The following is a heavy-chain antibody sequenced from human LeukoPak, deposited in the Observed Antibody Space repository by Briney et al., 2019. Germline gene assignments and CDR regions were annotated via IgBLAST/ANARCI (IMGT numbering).Heavy chain of an antibody. V-gene: IGHV3-30*02. D-gene: IGHD2/OR15-2a*01. Sequence: GGSLRLSCAASGFTFTKYGLHWVRQAPGKGLEWVAFIQNDGTKQWYADSVKGRFTISRDNSKNTVYLQMNSLRAEDTAVYHCAKDPGNYFLEFDYRGQGTLVTVSS. CDR2: IQNDGTKQ. CDR1: GFTFTKYG. CDR3: AKDPGNYFLEFDY. J-gene: IGHJ4*02.